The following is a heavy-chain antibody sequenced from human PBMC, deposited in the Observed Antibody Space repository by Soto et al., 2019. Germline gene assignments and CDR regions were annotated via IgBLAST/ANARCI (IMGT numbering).Heavy chain of an antibody. Sequence: SVKVSCKASGFTFTSSAVQWVRQARGQRLEWIGWIVVGSGNTNYAQKFQERVTITRDMSTSTAYMALSSQRSEDTAVYYCAADLPYDDSSGYRGGNWFDPWGQGTLVTVSS. D-gene: IGHD3-22*01. V-gene: IGHV1-58*01. CDR2: IVVGSGNT. J-gene: IGHJ5*02. CDR3: AADLPYDDSSGYRGGNWFDP. CDR1: GFTFTSSA.